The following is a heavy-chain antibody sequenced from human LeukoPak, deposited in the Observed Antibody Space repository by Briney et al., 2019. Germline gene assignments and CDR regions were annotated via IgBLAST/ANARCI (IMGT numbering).Heavy chain of an antibody. CDR2: IKQDGSDK. Sequence: GGSLRLSCAASGFTFSNYWMTWVRQAPGKGLEWVATIKQDGSDKYYVNSVEGRFTISRDNTKDSLYLQMNSLRADDTAVYYCASLWDDGYWGQGTLVTVSS. V-gene: IGHV3-7*02. J-gene: IGHJ4*02. CDR1: GFTFSNYW. D-gene: IGHD1-1*01. CDR3: ASLWDDGY.